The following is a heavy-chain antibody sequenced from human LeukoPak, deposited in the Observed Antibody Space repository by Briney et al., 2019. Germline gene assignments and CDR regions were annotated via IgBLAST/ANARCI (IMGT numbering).Heavy chain of an antibody. CDR3: ARDTVLWLLGELSSSFDY. V-gene: IGHV3-33*01. Sequence: GGSLRLSCAASGFTFSSYGMHWVRQAPGKGLEWVAVIWYDGSNKYYADSVKGRFTISRDNSKNTLYLQMNSLRAEDTAVYYCARDTVLWLLGELSSSFDYWGQGTLVTVSS. D-gene: IGHD3-16*02. CDR2: IWYDGSNK. J-gene: IGHJ4*02. CDR1: GFTFSSYG.